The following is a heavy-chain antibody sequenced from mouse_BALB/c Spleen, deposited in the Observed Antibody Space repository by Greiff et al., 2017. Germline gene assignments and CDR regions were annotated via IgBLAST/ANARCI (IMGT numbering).Heavy chain of an antibody. CDR1: GFSLTSYG. CDR2: IWSGGST. Sequence: QVQLKESGPSLVQPSQSLSITCTVSGFSLTSYGVHWVRQSPGKGLEWLGVIWSGGSTDDNAAFMSRLSITKDNSKSQVFFKMNSLQADDTAIYYCAKNWCYGSSLYYAMDNWGQGTSVTVSS. CDR3: AKNWCYGSSLYYAMDN. V-gene: IGHV2-5-1*01. D-gene: IGHD1-1*01. J-gene: IGHJ4*01.